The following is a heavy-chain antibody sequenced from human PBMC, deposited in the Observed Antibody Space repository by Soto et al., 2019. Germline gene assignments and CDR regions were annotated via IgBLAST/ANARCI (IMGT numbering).Heavy chain of an antibody. J-gene: IGHJ6*02. D-gene: IGHD2-21*02. CDR3: AKGTTASYYYYYAMDV. V-gene: IGHV3-23*01. Sequence: HPGGSLRLSCAASGFTFSSHAMNWVRQAPGKGLQWVSAISGAGGTTYYADSVKGRFTISRDNSKSTLYLQMNSLRAEDTALYYCAKGTTASYYYYYAMDVWGQGTTVTVSS. CDR2: ISGAGGTT. CDR1: GFTFSSHA.